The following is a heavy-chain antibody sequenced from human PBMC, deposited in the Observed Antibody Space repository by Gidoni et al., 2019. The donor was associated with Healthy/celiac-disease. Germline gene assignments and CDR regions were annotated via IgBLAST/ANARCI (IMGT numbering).Heavy chain of an antibody. V-gene: IGHV1-3*05. CDR2: INAGNGNT. CDR1: GYTFTSYA. Sequence: QVQLVQSGAEEKKPGASVKVSCKASGYTFTSYAMHWVRQAPGQRLEWMGWINAGNGNTKYSQKCQGRVTITRDTSASTAYMELSSLRSEDTAVYYCARGRAVQWRANDAFDIWGQGTMVTVSS. D-gene: IGHD6-19*01. J-gene: IGHJ3*02. CDR3: ARGRAVQWRANDAFDI.